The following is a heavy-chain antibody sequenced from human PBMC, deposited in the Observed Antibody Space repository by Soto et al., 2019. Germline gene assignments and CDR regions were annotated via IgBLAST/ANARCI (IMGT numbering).Heavy chain of an antibody. D-gene: IGHD3-10*01. CDR2: ISAYNGNT. CDR1: GYTFTSYG. CDR3: ARAVDSGPYYYYYMDV. J-gene: IGHJ6*03. Sequence: GASVKVSCKASGYTFTSYGISWVRQAPGQGLEWMGWISAYNGNTNYAQKLQGRVTMTTDTSTSTAYMELRSLRSDDTAVYYCARAVDSGPYYYYYMDVWGKGTTVTVSS. V-gene: IGHV1-18*01.